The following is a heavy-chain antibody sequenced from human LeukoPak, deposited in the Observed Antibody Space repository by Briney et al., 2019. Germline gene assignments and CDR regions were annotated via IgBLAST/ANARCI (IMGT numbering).Heavy chain of an antibody. Sequence: GGYLRLSCAASGFTFSSYAMHWVRQAPGKGLEYVSAISSNGGSTYYANSVKGRFTISRDNSKNKLYLQMGSLRAEDMAVYYCARDITAAGGEFGYWGQGTLVTVSS. CDR3: ARDITAAGGEFGY. CDR2: ISSNGGST. V-gene: IGHV3-64*01. D-gene: IGHD6-13*01. J-gene: IGHJ4*02. CDR1: GFTFSSYA.